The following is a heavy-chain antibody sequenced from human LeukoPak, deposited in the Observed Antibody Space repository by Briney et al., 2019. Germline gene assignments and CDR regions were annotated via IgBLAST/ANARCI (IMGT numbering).Heavy chain of an antibody. J-gene: IGHJ4*02. CDR1: GGSISSYY. D-gene: IGHD3-22*01. CDR3: ARGSNYYDSSGYLYRIDY. V-gene: IGHV4-4*07. Sequence: PSETLSLTCTVSGGSISSYYWSWIRQPAGKGLEWIGRIYTSGSTNYNPSLKSRVTISVDTSKNQFSLKLSSVTAADTAVYYCARGSNYYDSSGYLYRIDYWGQGTLVTVSS. CDR2: IYTSGST.